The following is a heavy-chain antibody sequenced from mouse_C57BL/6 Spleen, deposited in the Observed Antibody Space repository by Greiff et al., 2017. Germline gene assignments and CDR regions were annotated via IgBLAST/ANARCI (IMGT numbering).Heavy chain of an antibody. CDR3: ARIYYDYDGAWFAY. V-gene: IGHV2-9-1*01. D-gene: IGHD2-4*01. CDR2: IWTGGGT. J-gene: IGHJ3*01. Sequence: VQRVESGPGLVAPSQSLSITCTVSGFSLTSYAISWVRQPPGKGLEWLGVIWTGGGTNYNSALKSRLSISKDNSKSQVFLKMNSLQTDDTARYYCARIYYDYDGAWFAYWGQGTLVTVSA. CDR1: GFSLTSYA.